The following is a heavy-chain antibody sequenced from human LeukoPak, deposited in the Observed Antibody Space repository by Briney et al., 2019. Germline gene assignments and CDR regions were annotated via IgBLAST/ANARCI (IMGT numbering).Heavy chain of an antibody. CDR2: ISSSGSTI. J-gene: IGHJ4*02. CDR3: ARVRPTAGIDY. D-gene: IGHD6-13*01. V-gene: IGHV3-48*03. Sequence: GGSLRLSCAASGFTFSSYEMNWVRQAPGKGLEWVSYISSSGSTIYYADSVKGRFTISRDNAKNSLYLQMNSLRAEDMAVYYCARVRPTAGIDYWGQGTLVTVSS. CDR1: GFTFSSYE.